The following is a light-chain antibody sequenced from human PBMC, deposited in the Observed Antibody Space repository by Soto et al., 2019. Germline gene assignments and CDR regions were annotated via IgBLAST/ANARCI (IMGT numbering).Light chain of an antibody. V-gene: IGKV3D-11*03. CDR3: HQYGSSPYT. J-gene: IGKJ2*01. CDR2: LAS. Sequence: EIVLTQSPATLSSFPGDRVTLSCRASQAVNTRLAWYQHKPGQAPRLLIYLASNRAAGVPARFSGSGSGTDFTLTISDVEPEDFAVYYCHQYGSSPYTFGQGTKLEIK. CDR1: QAVNTR.